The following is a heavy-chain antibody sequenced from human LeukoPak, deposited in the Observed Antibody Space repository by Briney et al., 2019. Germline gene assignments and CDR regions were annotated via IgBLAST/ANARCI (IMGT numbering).Heavy chain of an antibody. CDR3: AKYSVVVPAAIDY. D-gene: IGHD2-2*02. CDR1: GFTVSSNS. J-gene: IGHJ4*02. Sequence: GGSLRLSCAASGFTVSSNSLSWVRQAPGKGLEWVSAISGSGGSTYYADSVKGRFTISRDNSKNTLYLQMNSLRAEDTAVYYCAKYSVVVPAAIDYWGQGTLVAVSS. V-gene: IGHV3-23*01. CDR2: ISGSGGST.